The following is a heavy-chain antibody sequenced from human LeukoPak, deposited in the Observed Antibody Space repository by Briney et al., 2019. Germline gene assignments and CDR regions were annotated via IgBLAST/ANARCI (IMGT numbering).Heavy chain of an antibody. J-gene: IGHJ4*02. Sequence: SETLSLTCTVSGGSISSSSYYWGWIRQPPGKGLEWIGSIYYSGSTYYNPSLKSRVTISVDTSKNQFSLKLSSVTAADTAVYYCARGGYYDSSGYYRGVDYWGQGTLVTVSS. V-gene: IGHV4-39*07. CDR2: IYYSGST. CDR3: ARGGYYDSSGYYRGVDY. D-gene: IGHD3-22*01. CDR1: GGSISSSSYY.